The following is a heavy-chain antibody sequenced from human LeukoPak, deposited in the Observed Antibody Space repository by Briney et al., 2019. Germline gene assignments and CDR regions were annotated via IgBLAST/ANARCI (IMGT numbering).Heavy chain of an antibody. Sequence: GRSLRLSCAASGFTFDNYAMHWVRPGPGKGLEWLSILSWNSGYIGYADSVKGRFTISRDNAKKSQDLQMNSLRAEDTAFYYCAKVRGTYSSGYFFDYWGQGTLVTVSS. CDR2: LSWNSGYI. V-gene: IGHV3-9*01. D-gene: IGHD3-22*01. J-gene: IGHJ4*02. CDR3: AKVRGTYSSGYFFDY. CDR1: GFTFDNYA.